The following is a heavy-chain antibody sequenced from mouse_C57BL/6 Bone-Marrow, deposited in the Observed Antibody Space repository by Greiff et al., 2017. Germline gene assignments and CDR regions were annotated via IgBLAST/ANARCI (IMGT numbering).Heavy chain of an antibody. CDR3: ARFGGYDPAWFAY. V-gene: IGHV1-78*01. CDR1: GYTFTDHT. J-gene: IGHJ3*01. Sequence: VQLQQSDAELVKPGASVKISCKVSGYTFTDHTIHWMKQRPEQGLEWIGYIYPRDGSTKYNEKFKGKATLTADKSSSTAYMQLNSLTSEDSAVDFCARFGGYDPAWFAYWGQGTLVTVSA. CDR2: IYPRDGST. D-gene: IGHD2-2*01.